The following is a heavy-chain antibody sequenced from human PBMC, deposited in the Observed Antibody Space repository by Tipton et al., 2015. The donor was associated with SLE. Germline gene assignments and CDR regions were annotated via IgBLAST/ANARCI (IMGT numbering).Heavy chain of an antibody. D-gene: IGHD5-24*01. CDR3: ARQGRDDAFDI. CDR1: GGSFSGYY. V-gene: IGHV4-34*01. CDR2: INHSGST. Sequence: LRLSCTVYGGSFSGYYWSWIRQPPGKGLEWIGEINHSGSTNYNPSLKSRVTMSVDMSKSQFSLNLRSVTAADTAVYYCARQGRDDAFDIWGQGTMVTVSS. J-gene: IGHJ3*02.